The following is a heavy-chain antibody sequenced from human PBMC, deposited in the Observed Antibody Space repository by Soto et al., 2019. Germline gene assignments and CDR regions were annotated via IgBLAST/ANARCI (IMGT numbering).Heavy chain of an antibody. J-gene: IGHJ4*02. CDR1: GFTFSSYG. CDR3: AKEGLRYCSGGSCYADS. V-gene: IGHV3-30*18. CDR2: ISYDGSNK. D-gene: IGHD2-15*01. Sequence: QVQLVESGGGVVQPGRSLRLSCAASGFTFSSYGMHWVRQAPGKGLEWVAVISYDGSNKYYADSVKGRFTISRDNSKNTLYLQMNRLRAEDTAVYYCAKEGLRYCSGGSCYADSWGQGTLVTVSS.